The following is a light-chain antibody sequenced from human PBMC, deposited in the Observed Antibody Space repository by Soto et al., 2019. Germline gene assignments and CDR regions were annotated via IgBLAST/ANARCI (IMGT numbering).Light chain of an antibody. CDR2: GAS. CDR3: QQYFDSPRA. V-gene: IGKV3-20*01. Sequence: EIVLTQSPGTLSLSPGERATLSCRASQGVSRNYLAWYQQKPGQAPRLLIFGASNRATGTPDRFSGSGSGTDFTLTISRLEAEDFAVYYCQQYFDSPRAFGPGTTVEMK. CDR1: QGVSRNY. J-gene: IGKJ1*01.